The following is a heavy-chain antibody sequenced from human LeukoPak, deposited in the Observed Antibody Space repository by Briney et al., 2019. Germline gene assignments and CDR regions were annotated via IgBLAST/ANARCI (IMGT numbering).Heavy chain of an antibody. CDR3: AKDRRIVVVPPNWFDP. CDR2: ISGSGGST. D-gene: IGHD2-2*01. Sequence: GGSLRLSCAASGFTFSSYAMSWVRQAPGKGLEWVSAISGSGGSTYYADSVKGRFTISRDNSKNTLYLQMNSLRAEDTAVYYCAKDRRIVVVPPNWFDPWGQGTLVTVSS. J-gene: IGHJ5*02. V-gene: IGHV3-23*01. CDR1: GFTFSSYA.